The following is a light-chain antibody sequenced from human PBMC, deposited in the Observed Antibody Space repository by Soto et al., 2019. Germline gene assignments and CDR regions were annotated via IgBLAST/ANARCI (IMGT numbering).Light chain of an antibody. CDR1: QSISSW. J-gene: IGKJ2*01. V-gene: IGKV1-5*03. Sequence: DIPMTQSPSTLSASVGDRVTITCRASQSISSWLAWYQQKPWKAPKLLIYKSSSLKSEVPARFSGSGSGIEFTLTISRLQPDDFASYYCHQYNSLYTFGQGTKREIK. CDR2: KSS. CDR3: HQYNSLYT.